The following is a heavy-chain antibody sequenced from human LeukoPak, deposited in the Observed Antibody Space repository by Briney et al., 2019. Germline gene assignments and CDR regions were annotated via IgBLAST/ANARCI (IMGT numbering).Heavy chain of an antibody. CDR2: INWNGGST. CDR3: AKCPRSGTGCHFDY. Sequence: GGSLRLSCAASGFTFDDYGMSWVRQAPGKGLEWVSGINWNGGSTGYADSVKGRFTISRDNAKNSLYLQMNSLRAEDTAVYYCAKCPRSGTGCHFDYWGQGTLVTVSS. D-gene: IGHD1-26*01. J-gene: IGHJ4*02. CDR1: GFTFDDYG. V-gene: IGHV3-20*04.